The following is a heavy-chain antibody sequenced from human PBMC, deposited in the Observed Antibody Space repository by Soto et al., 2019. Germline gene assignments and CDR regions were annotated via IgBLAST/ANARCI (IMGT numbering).Heavy chain of an antibody. D-gene: IGHD5-12*01. Sequence: GASVKVSCKASGYTFTGYYMHWVRQAPGQGLEWMGWINPNSGGTNYAQKFQGRVTVTRDTSISTAYMELSRLRSDDTAVYYCARGEMATIIGGYFEYWGQGTLVSVSS. CDR3: ARGEMATIIGGYFEY. CDR1: GYTFTGYY. J-gene: IGHJ4*02. V-gene: IGHV1-2*02. CDR2: INPNSGGT.